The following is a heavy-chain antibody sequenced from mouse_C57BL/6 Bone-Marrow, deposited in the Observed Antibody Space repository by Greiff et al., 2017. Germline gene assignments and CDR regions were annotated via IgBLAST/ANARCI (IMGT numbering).Heavy chain of an antibody. V-gene: IGHV1-50*01. D-gene: IGHD3-2*02. CDR1: GYTFTSYW. Sequence: QVQLQQPGAELVKPGASVKLSCKASGYTFTSYWMQWVKQRPGQGLEWIGEIDPSDSYTNYNQKFKGKATWTVDTSSSTAYMQLSSLTSEDSAVYYCARDGSGYPYWGQGTLVTVSA. CDR2: IDPSDSYT. CDR3: ARDGSGYPY. J-gene: IGHJ3*01.